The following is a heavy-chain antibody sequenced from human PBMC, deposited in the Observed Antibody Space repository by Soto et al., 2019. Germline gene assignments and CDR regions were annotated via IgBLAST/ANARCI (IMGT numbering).Heavy chain of an antibody. CDR1: GYTFINHG. V-gene: IGHV1-18*01. CDR2: IYPYNGNT. J-gene: IGHJ4*02. Sequence: QVQLVQSGAEVRKPGASVKVSCKSSGYTFINHGIFWVRQAPGQGLEWMAWIYPYNGNTNYAQKFLGRVTLTTDTSTSTAYMDLRSLTSDDTAIYYCARDVNGAAGGGYWGQGTLVTVSP. CDR3: ARDVNGAAGGGY. D-gene: IGHD6-13*01.